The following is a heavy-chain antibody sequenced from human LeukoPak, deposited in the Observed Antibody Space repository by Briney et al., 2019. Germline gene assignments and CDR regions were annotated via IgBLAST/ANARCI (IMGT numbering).Heavy chain of an antibody. D-gene: IGHD3-22*01. CDR1: GFTFDDYA. CDR2: ISWNSGSI. J-gene: IGHJ4*02. V-gene: IGHV3-9*01. CDR3: AKDSSHYYDSSGYYYYFDC. Sequence: GGSLRLSCAASGFTFDDYAMHWVRQAPGKGLEWVSGISWNSGSIGYADSVKGRFTISRDNAKNSLYLQMNSLRAEDTALYYCAKDSSHYYDSSGYYYYFDCWGQGTLVTVSS.